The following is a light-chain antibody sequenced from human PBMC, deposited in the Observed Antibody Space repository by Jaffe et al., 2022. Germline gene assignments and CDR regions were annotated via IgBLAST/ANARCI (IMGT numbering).Light chain of an antibody. CDR3: QQANNFPLT. CDR1: QDISSW. V-gene: IGKV1-12*01. CDR2: PAS. Sequence: DIQMTQSPSSVSASVGDSVTITCRASQDISSWLAWYQQKPGKAPKLLIYPASSLQSGVPSRFSGSGSGTDFTLTITRLQPEDFATYYCQQANNFPLTFGGGTKVEIK. J-gene: IGKJ4*01.